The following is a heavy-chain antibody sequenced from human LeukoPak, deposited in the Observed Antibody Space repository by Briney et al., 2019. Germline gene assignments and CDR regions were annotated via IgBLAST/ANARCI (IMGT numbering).Heavy chain of an antibody. J-gene: IGHJ2*01. D-gene: IGHD5-24*01. Sequence: KSGGSLRLSCAASGFTFSSYSVNWVRQAPGKGLGWVSFISSTSTYIYYADSVKGRFTISRDNAKDSLFLQMNSLRAEDTAVYYCARDPLEGSWYFDLWGRGTLVTVSS. CDR1: GFTFSSYS. CDR3: ARDPLEGSWYFDL. CDR2: ISSTSTYI. V-gene: IGHV3-21*01.